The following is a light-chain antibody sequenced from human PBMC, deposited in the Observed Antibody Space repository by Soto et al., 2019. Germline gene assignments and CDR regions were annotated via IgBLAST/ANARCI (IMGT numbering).Light chain of an antibody. CDR2: GTS. Sequence: EIVLTQSTGTLSVSPGERATLSCRASQTISSDYLAWYQQKPGQAPSLLIYGTSSRATGIPDRFSGSGSGTDFTLTLSRLKPEDSAIYSGQQYVGWTFGQGTKVEIK. CDR3: QQYVGWT. J-gene: IGKJ1*01. V-gene: IGKV3-20*01. CDR1: QTISSDY.